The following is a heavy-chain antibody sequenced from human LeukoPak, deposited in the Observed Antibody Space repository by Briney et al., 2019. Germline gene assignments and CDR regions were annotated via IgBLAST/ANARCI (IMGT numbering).Heavy chain of an antibody. V-gene: IGHV3-33*01. Sequence: TGRSLRLSCAASGFTFSSYGMHWVRQAPGKGLEWVAVIWYDGSNKYYADSVKGRFTISRDNSKNTLCLQMNSLRAEDTAVYYCASNDYVWGSYRSAIRFWGQGTLVTVSS. CDR1: GFTFSSYG. CDR3: ASNDYVWGSYRSAIRF. CDR2: IWYDGSNK. D-gene: IGHD3-16*02. J-gene: IGHJ4*02.